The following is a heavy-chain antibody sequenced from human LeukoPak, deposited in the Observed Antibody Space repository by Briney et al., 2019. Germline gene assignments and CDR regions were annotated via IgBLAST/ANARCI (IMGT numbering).Heavy chain of an antibody. CDR2: IYHSGST. Sequence: PSETLSLTCAVSGGSISSGGYSWSWIRQPPGKGLEWIGYIYHSGSTYYNPSLKSRVTISVDRSKNQFSLKLSSVTAADTAVYYCARTSYSSSWEYYYYYYMDVWGKGTTVTVSS. CDR1: GGSISSGGYS. CDR3: ARTSYSSSWEYYYYYYMDV. J-gene: IGHJ6*03. D-gene: IGHD6-13*01. V-gene: IGHV4-30-2*02.